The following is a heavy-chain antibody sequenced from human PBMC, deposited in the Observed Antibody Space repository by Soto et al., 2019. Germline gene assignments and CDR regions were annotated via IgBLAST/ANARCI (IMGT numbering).Heavy chain of an antibody. J-gene: IGHJ6*02. V-gene: IGHV5-51*01. CDR2: IYPGDSDT. CDR1: GYSFTSYW. Sequence: PGESLKISCKGSGYSFTSYWIGWVRQMPGKGLEWMGIIYPGDSDTRYSPSFQGQVTISADKSISTAYLQWSSLKASDTAMYYCAIHVSSSFNYYYYYGMDVWGQGTTVTVSS. D-gene: IGHD6-6*01. CDR3: AIHVSSSFNYYYYYGMDV.